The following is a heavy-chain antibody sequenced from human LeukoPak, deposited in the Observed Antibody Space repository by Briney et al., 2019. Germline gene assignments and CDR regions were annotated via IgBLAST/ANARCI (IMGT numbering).Heavy chain of an antibody. CDR3: AKDYWGYSNYVTISDY. Sequence: SETLSLTCAVSGGSISSSNWWSWVRQPPGKGLEWIGEIYHSGSTNYNPSLKSRVTISVDKSKNQFSLKLSSVTAADTAVYYCAKDYWGYSNYVTISDYWGQGTLVTVSS. CDR2: IYHSGST. D-gene: IGHD4-11*01. J-gene: IGHJ4*02. CDR1: GGSISSSNW. V-gene: IGHV4-4*02.